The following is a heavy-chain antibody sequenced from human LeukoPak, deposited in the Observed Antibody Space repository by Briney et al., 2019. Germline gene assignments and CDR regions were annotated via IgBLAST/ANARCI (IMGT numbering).Heavy chain of an antibody. J-gene: IGHJ4*02. CDR2: IYYSGST. D-gene: IGHD6-19*01. Sequence: SETLSLTCTVSGGSISSSSYYWGWIRQPPGKGLEWIGSIYYSGSTYYNPSLKSRVTISVDTSKNQFSLKLSSVTAADTAVYYCAREVGGYSSGWYLGYFDYWAREPWSPSPQ. CDR1: GGSISSSSYY. V-gene: IGHV4-39*07. CDR3: AREVGGYSSGWYLGYFDY.